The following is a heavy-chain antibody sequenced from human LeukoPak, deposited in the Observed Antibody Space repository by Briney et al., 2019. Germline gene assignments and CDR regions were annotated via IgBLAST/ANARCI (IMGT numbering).Heavy chain of an antibody. D-gene: IGHD3-22*01. Sequence: GGSLRLSCAASGFTFSSYAMSWVRQAPGKGLEWVSSISGSSTRTYYADSVKGRFTVSRDNPKNTLYLQMNSLRAEDTAVYYCAKQRDYYDSSGYYRGYYFDYWGQGTLVTVSS. CDR1: GFTFSSYA. CDR2: ISGSSTRT. J-gene: IGHJ4*02. V-gene: IGHV3-23*01. CDR3: AKQRDYYDSSGYYRGYYFDY.